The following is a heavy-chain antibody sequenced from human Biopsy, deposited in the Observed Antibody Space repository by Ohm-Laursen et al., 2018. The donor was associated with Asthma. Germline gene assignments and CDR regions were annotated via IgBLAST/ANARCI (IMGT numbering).Heavy chain of an antibody. D-gene: IGHD1-26*01. CDR3: AKDVGWELPQYYLDY. V-gene: IGHV3-30*18. Sequence: SLRLSCTASGFTFSSYGMHWVRQAPGKGLEWVAVISYDGSNKYYADSVKGRFTISRDNSKNTLYLQMNSLRAEDTAVYYCAKDVGWELPQYYLDYWGQGTLVTVSS. CDR2: ISYDGSNK. J-gene: IGHJ4*02. CDR1: GFTFSSYG.